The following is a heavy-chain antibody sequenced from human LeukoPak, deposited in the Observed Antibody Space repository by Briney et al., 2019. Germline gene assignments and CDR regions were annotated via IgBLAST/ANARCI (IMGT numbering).Heavy chain of an antibody. CDR2: IKQDGGEK. CDR1: GFIFSNYW. Sequence: SGGSLRLSCAASGFIFSNYWMTWVRHAPGKGLEWVATIKQDGGEKYYVDSVKGRFTISRDNAKNSLYLQMNSLRAEDTAVYYCARGTITMVRGDAFDIWGQGTMVTVSS. CDR3: ARGTITMVRGDAFDI. V-gene: IGHV3-7*04. J-gene: IGHJ3*02. D-gene: IGHD3-10*01.